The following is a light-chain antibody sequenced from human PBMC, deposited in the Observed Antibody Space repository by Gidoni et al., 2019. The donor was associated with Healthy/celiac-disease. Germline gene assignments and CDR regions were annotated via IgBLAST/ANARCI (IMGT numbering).Light chain of an antibody. V-gene: IGKV3-11*01. J-gene: IGKJ2*01. CDR1: QSVSSY. Sequence: EIVLTQSPATLSLSPGERATLSCRAGQSVSSYLAWYQQKPGQAPRLLIYDASNRATGIPARFSGSGSGTDFTLTISSLEPEDFAVYYCQQRSNWPPWYTFXQXTKLEIK. CDR3: QQRSNWPPWYT. CDR2: DAS.